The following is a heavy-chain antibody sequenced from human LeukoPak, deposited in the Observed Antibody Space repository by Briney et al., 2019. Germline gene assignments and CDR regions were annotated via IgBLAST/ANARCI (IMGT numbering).Heavy chain of an antibody. CDR1: GGSISSYY. Sequence: PSETLSLTCTVSGGSISSYYWSWIRQPAGKGLEWIGRIYMSGSTNYNSSLKSRVTISVDKSKNQLSLKLTSVTAADTAVYYCARDQTAGYDPTLPYYYYMDVWGKGTTVTLSS. CDR3: ARDQTAGYDPTLPYYYYMDV. CDR2: IYMSGST. J-gene: IGHJ6*03. V-gene: IGHV4-4*07. D-gene: IGHD5-12*01.